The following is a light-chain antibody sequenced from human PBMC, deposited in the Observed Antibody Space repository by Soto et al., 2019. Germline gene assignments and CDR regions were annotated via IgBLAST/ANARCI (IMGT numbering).Light chain of an antibody. J-gene: IGLJ1*01. CDR2: EVT. CDR3: CSYAGNNIYV. Sequence: QSALTQPPSASGSPGQSVAISCTGTSSDVGGYNFVSWYQQHPGKAPKLMIYEVTKRPSGVPDRFSGSKSGNTASLTVSGLQAKDEADYYCCSYAGNNIYVFGTGTKLTVL. V-gene: IGLV2-8*01. CDR1: SSDVGGYNF.